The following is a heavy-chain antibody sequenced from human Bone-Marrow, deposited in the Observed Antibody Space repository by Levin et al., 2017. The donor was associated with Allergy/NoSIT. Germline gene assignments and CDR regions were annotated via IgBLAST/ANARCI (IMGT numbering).Heavy chain of an antibody. Sequence: GESLKISCAVSGFIINTNYMSWVRQAPGKGLEWVSVIYTGGTTTYADSVKGRFTIPRDNSKNMLYLQMNSLRAEDTAVYYCVRDNVVSGNSGVGHWGQGTLVTVSS. CDR1: GFIINTNY. D-gene: IGHD4-23*01. CDR2: IYTGGTT. J-gene: IGHJ5*02. V-gene: IGHV3-53*01. CDR3: VRDNVVSGNSGVGH.